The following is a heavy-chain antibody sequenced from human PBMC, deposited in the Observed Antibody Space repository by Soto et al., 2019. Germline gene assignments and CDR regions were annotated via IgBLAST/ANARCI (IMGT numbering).Heavy chain of an antibody. Sequence: ASVKVSCKASGYTFTSYAMHWVRQAPGQRLEWMGWINAGNGNTKYSQKFQGRVTITRDTPASTAYMELSSLRSEDTAVYYCARDRRXCSSTSCHKGYYYGMDVWGQGTTVTVSS. CDR2: INAGNGNT. D-gene: IGHD2-2*02. CDR1: GYTFTSYA. J-gene: IGHJ6*02. V-gene: IGHV1-3*01. CDR3: ARDRRXCSSTSCHKGYYYGMDV.